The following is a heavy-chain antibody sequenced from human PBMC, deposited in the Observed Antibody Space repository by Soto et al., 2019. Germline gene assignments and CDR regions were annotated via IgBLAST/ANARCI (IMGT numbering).Heavy chain of an antibody. V-gene: IGHV3-21*01. J-gene: IGHJ4*02. CDR3: AAPYSTGHRLLGY. CDR2: ISSSSTFT. Sequence: QRLSCVASGFTFSDYSVSWVRQAPGKGLEWLSSISSSSTFTHYADSVKGRFTISRDNAKNSLYLQMNSLRAEDTAVYYCAAPYSTGHRLLGYWGQGTLVTVSS. CDR1: GFTFSDYS. D-gene: IGHD6-19*01.